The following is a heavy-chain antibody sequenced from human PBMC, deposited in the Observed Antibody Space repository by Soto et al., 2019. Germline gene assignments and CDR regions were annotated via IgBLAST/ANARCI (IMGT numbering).Heavy chain of an antibody. D-gene: IGHD1-1*01. J-gene: IGHJ3*01. CDR1: GLSLNSYT. CDR3: ARYDAFKAFDL. Sequence: RIRRLSGVPAGLSLNSYTVSWVRQAPGKGLEWVSSISSCSYYIDFADSVKGRFTISRDDVTKSVSLQMDSLRVEDTGIYYCARYDAFKAFDLWGQGTMVTGSS. CDR2: ISSCSYYI. V-gene: IGHV3-21*01.